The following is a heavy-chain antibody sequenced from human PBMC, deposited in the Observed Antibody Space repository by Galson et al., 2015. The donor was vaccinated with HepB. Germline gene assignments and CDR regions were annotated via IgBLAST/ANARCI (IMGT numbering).Heavy chain of an antibody. CDR1: GYSFNNYA. V-gene: IGHV1-18*01. CDR2: ISGYNGRA. D-gene: IGHD6-13*01. Sequence: SVKVSCKASGYSFNNYAITWVRQAPGQGLQWMGWISGYNGRAMYAQEIQDRVTLTIDTSTTTASMEVNRLTSDDTAMYYCARDLAAETTDAFDIWGQGTMVTVSS. CDR3: ARDLAAETTDAFDI. J-gene: IGHJ3*02.